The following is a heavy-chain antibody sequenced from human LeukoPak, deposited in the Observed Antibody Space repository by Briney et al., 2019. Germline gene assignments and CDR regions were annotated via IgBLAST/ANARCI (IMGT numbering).Heavy chain of an antibody. J-gene: IGHJ4*02. CDR1: GFTFSSYA. CDR3: ARNGYSSSWSAYFDY. CDR2: ISYDGSNK. V-gene: IGHV3-30-3*01. Sequence: GRSLRPSCAASGFTFSSYAMHWVRQAPGKGLEWVAVISYDGSNKYYADSVKGRFTISRDNSKNTLYLQMNSLRAEDTAVYYCARNGYSSSWSAYFDYWGQGTLVTVSS. D-gene: IGHD6-13*01.